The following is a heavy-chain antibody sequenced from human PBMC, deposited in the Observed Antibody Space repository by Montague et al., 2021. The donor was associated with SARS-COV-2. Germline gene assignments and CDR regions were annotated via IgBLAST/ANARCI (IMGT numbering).Heavy chain of an antibody. CDR2: TYLSGFT. J-gene: IGHJ4*02. Sequence: SETLSLTCVVSDVSLSSSTWWSWVRQSPGKGLEWVGETYLSGFTXYNPSVKCRVTISLDDSRSQFSLRLTSVTAADTTVYFCARGGLGNRGFDYWGQGALVTVSS. D-gene: IGHD3/OR15-3a*01. CDR3: ARGGLGNRGFDY. CDR1: DVSLSSSTW. V-gene: IGHV4-4*02.